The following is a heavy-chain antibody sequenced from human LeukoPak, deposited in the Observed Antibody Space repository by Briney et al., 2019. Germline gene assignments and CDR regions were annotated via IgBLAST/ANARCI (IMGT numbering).Heavy chain of an antibody. Sequence: PSETLSLTCTVSGGSISLYYWSWIRQPPGKGLEWIGYFYDTRSPKYNPSLARRVTISVDMSRNQFSLNLTSVTAADTAVYYCVRDLGINAGWYGFDSWGLGILVTVSS. CDR1: GGSISLYY. D-gene: IGHD6-19*01. CDR3: VRDLGINAGWYGFDS. V-gene: IGHV4-59*01. CDR2: FYDTRSP. J-gene: IGHJ4*02.